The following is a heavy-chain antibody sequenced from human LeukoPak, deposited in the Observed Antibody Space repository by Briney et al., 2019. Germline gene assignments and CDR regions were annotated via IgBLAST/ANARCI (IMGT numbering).Heavy chain of an antibody. CDR2: ISAYNGNT. CDR1: GYTFTRSG. Sequence: ASVKVSCKASGYTFTRSGISWVRQAPGQGLEWMGWISAYNGNTNYAQKLQGRVTMTTDTSTSTAYMELRSLRSDDTAVYYCARQRRVLKRGGSGYYGSGSYSIAYYFDYWGQGTLVTVSS. J-gene: IGHJ4*02. CDR3: ARQRRVLKRGGSGYYGSGSYSIAYYFDY. D-gene: IGHD3-10*01. V-gene: IGHV1-18*04.